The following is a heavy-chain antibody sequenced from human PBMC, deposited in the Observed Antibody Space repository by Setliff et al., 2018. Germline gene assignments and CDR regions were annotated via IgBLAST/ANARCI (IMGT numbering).Heavy chain of an antibody. Sequence: ASVKVSCKASGYTFTTYAMSWMRQAPGQGLEWMGWINTNTGNPTYAQGFTGRFVFSLDTSVSTAYLQISSLKPEDTAVYYCARDLGYCSRTSCHGDWFDPWGQGTLVTVSS. D-gene: IGHD2-2*01. J-gene: IGHJ5*02. CDR3: ARDLGYCSRTSCHGDWFDP. CDR1: GYTFTTYA. V-gene: IGHV7-4-1*02. CDR2: INTNTGNP.